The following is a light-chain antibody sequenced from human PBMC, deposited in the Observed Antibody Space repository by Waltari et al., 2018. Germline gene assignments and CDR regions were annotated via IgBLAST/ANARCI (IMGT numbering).Light chain of an antibody. CDR3: QQYYDYLRT. V-gene: IGKV1-8*01. Sequence: AIRMTQSPSSLSASTGDRVTITCRASQSFSTYLAWYQQKPGKAPKLLIYAASTLQRGVPSRFSGSGSGTDFTLSISCLQSEDFATYYCQQYYDYLRTFGQGTKVEIK. CDR2: AAS. J-gene: IGKJ1*01. CDR1: QSFSTY.